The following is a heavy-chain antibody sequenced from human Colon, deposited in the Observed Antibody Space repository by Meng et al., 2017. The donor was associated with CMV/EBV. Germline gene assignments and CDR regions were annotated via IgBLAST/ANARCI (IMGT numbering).Heavy chain of an antibody. CDR1: LYTFTDYY. V-gene: IGHV1-2*02. J-gene: IGHJ5*02. D-gene: IGHD3-3*02. CDR3: GRDRHLDP. Sequence: HLVKFGAEGKKPRAPVPVSCKTSLYTFTDYYIHLVRQAPGQGLEWMGWINSISGDTNYAQKFQGRVTMTRDTSITTAYMELNSLKSDDTAVYYCGRDRHLDPWGQGTLVTVSS. CDR2: INSISGDT.